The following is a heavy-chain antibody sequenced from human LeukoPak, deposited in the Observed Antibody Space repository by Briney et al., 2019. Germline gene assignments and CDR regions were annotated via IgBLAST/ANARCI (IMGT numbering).Heavy chain of an antibody. CDR2: ISGSWGST. D-gene: IGHD3-3*01. V-gene: IGHV3-23*01. CDR1: GFTFSSYA. CDR3: AKDQDYDFWSGYYGLYNWFDP. Sequence: GGSLRLSCAASGFTFSSYAMSWVRQAPGKGLEWVSAISGSWGSTYYADSVKGRFTISRDNSKNTLYLQMNSLRAEDTAVYYCAKDQDYDFWSGYYGLYNWFDPWGQGSLVTVST. J-gene: IGHJ5*02.